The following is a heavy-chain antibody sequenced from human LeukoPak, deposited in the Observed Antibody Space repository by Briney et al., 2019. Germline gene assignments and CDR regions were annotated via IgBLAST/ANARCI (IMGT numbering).Heavy chain of an antibody. CDR2: INWNSGST. J-gene: IGHJ4*02. CDR3: ARRGNSGSYSDY. D-gene: IGHD1-26*01. CDR1: GFTFSSYA. V-gene: IGHV3-20*04. Sequence: QPGGSLRLSCAASGFTFSSYAMSWVRQAPGKGLEWVSGINWNSGSTGYADSVKGRFTISRDNAKNSLYLQMNSLRAEDTALYYCARRGNSGSYSDYWGQGTLVTVSS.